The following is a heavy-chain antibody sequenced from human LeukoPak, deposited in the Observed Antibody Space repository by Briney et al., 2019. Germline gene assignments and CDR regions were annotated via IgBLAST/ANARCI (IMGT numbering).Heavy chain of an antibody. CDR3: IIRVRTFFDY. Sequence: SGTLSLTCAVSGASISSSNWWSWVRQPPGRGLEWIGETYHSGSTNYNPSLKSRVTISVDKSKNQFSLKLSPVTAADTAVYYCIIRVRTFFDYWGQGTLVTVSS. CDR1: GASISSSNW. D-gene: IGHD2/OR15-2a*01. V-gene: IGHV4-4*02. CDR2: TYHSGST. J-gene: IGHJ4*02.